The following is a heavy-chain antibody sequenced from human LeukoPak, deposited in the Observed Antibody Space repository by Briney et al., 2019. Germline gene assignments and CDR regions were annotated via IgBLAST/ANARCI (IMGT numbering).Heavy chain of an antibody. CDR3: ARVSGVRKNYYMDV. V-gene: IGHV4-59*01. D-gene: IGHD1-26*01. Sequence: SETLSLTCTVSGDSIDSYYWSWIRQPPGKGLEWIGYIYYTGSTEYHPSLKSRVTISLDTSKNQFSLKLTSVTAADTAVYYCARVSGVRKNYYMDVLGKGTTVTVSS. J-gene: IGHJ6*03. CDR2: IYYTGST. CDR1: GDSIDSYY.